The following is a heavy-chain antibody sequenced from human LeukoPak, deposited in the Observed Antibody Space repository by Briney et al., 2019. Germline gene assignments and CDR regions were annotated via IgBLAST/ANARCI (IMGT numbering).Heavy chain of an antibody. CDR3: AKETEYYYGSGSFDP. CDR1: GFTFSNYG. D-gene: IGHD3-10*01. CDR2: ISYDGSNK. J-gene: IGHJ5*02. Sequence: PGGSLRLSCAASGFTFSNYGMHWVRQAPGKGLEWVAVISYDGSNKYYADSVKGRFTISRDNSKNTLYLQMNSLRAEDTAVYYCAKETEYYYGSGSFDPWGQGTLVTVSS. V-gene: IGHV3-30*18.